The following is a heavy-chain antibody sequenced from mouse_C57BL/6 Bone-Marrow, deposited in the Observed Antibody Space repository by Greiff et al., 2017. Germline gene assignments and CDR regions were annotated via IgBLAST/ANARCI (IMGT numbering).Heavy chain of an antibody. CDR3: ARGGYPHYYAMDY. CDR1: GFTFSDYG. CDR2: ISSGSSTI. D-gene: IGHD2-2*01. Sequence: DVMLVESGGGLVKPGGSLKLSCAASGFTFSDYGMHWVRQAPEKGLEWVAYISSGSSTIYYADTVKGRFTISRDNAKNTLFLQMTRLRSEDTAMYYCARGGYPHYYAMDYWGQGTSVTVSS. J-gene: IGHJ4*01. V-gene: IGHV5-17*01.